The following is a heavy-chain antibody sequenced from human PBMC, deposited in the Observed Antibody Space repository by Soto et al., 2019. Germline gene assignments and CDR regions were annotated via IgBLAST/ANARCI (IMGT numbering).Heavy chain of an antibody. CDR1: GSTFSSYA. V-gene: IGHV1-69*13. CDR3: ARPGMAVAGTGYYYYGMDV. J-gene: IGHJ6*02. D-gene: IGHD6-19*01. Sequence: SVKVSCKASGSTFSSYAISWVRQAPGQGLEWMGGIIPIFGTANYAQKFQGRVTITADESTSTAYMELSSLRSEDTAVYYCARPGMAVAGTGYYYYGMDVWGQGTTVTGS. CDR2: IIPIFGTA.